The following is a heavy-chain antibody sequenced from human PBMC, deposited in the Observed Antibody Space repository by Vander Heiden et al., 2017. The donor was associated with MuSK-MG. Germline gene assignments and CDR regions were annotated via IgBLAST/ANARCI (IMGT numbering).Heavy chain of an antibody. CDR2: IYYSGST. CDR1: GGSVSSSSTYY. Sequence: QLQLQESGPGLVKPSETLSLTCPVSGGSVSSSSTYYWGWIRQPPGKWLEWIGSIYYSGSTYYNPSLKSRVTISVDTSKNQFSLKLTSVTAADTAVYYCARSANYYDFLSGYGRWFDPWGQGTLVTVSS. CDR3: ARSANYYDFLSGYGRWFDP. D-gene: IGHD3-3*01. J-gene: IGHJ5*02. V-gene: IGHV4-39*01.